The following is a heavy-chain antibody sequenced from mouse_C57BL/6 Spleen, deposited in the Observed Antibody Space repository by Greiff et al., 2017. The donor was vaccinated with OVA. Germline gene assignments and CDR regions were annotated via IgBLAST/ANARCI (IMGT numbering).Heavy chain of an antibody. J-gene: IGHJ2*01. D-gene: IGHD1-1*01. CDR3: ARVDYYGSSPLDY. CDR1: GYTFTSYW. Sequence: QVQLKQPGAELVRPGSSVKLSCKASGYTFTSYWMHWVKQRPIQGLEWIGNIDPSDSETHYNQKFKDKATLTVDKSSSTAYMQLSSLTSEDSAVYYCARVDYYGSSPLDYWGQGTTLTVSS. CDR2: IDPSDSET. V-gene: IGHV1-52*01.